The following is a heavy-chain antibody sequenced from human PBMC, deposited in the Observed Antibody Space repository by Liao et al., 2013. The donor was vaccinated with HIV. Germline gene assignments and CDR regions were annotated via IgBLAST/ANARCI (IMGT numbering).Heavy chain of an antibody. D-gene: IGHD3-3*01. J-gene: IGHJ6*03. V-gene: IGHV4-39*07. CDR1: GASISSRNSY. Sequence: QLQLQESGPGLVKPSATLSLTCTVSGASISSRNSYWAWIRQPPGKGLEWIGTISYSGESYYSPSLRSRVTISLDTSKKQFSLRLSSVTASDTAAYFCARGVRFLEATYYYYMDVWGKGTTVTVSS. CDR2: ISYSGES. CDR3: ARGVRFLEATYYYYMDV.